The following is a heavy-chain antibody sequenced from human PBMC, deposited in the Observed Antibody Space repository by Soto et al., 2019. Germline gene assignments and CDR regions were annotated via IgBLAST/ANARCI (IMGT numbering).Heavy chain of an antibody. CDR3: ARAPRGGVIIVITSAQIDY. D-gene: IGHD3-3*01. CDR2: ISPDGGST. J-gene: IGHJ4*02. V-gene: IGHV1-46*01. Sequence: QVQLVQSGAEVRKPGASVKVSCKASGYDFTDHYIHWVRQAPGQGLEWMGVISPDGGSTRYSQKFQARSTLTRDTATSTVDMELSSRGSEDTAVYFCARAPRGGVIIVITSAQIDYWGQGTLVTVSS. CDR1: GYDFTDHY.